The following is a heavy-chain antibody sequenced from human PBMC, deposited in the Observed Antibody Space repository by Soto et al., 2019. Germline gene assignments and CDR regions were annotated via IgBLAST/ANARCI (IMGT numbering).Heavy chain of an antibody. D-gene: IGHD6-19*01. Sequence: QMQLVQSGPEVKKPGTSVKVSCKASGFTFTSSAVQWVRQARGQRLEWIGWIVVGSGNTNYAQKFQERVTITRDMSTSTDYMELSSLRSEDTAVYYCAADIAVAGLWYFDLWGRGTLVTVSS. CDR2: IVVGSGNT. CDR1: GFTFTSSA. CDR3: AADIAVAGLWYFDL. J-gene: IGHJ2*01. V-gene: IGHV1-58*01.